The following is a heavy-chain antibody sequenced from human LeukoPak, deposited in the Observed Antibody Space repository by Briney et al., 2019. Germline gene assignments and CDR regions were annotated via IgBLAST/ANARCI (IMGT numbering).Heavy chain of an antibody. CDR3: ARDLSIAAAYNWFDP. J-gene: IGHJ5*02. D-gene: IGHD6-13*01. CDR1: GFTFSSYS. CDR2: ISSSSGYI. V-gene: IGHV3-21*01. Sequence: GGSLRLSCAASGFTFSSYSMNWVRQAPGKGLEGVSSISSSSGYIYYADSVKGRFTISRDNAKNSLYLQMNSLRAEDTAVYYRARDLSIAAAYNWFDPWGQGTLVTVSS.